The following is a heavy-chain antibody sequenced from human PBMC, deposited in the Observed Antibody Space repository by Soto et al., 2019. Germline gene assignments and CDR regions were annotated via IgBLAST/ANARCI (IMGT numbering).Heavy chain of an antibody. V-gene: IGHV1-46*01. D-gene: IGHD1-7*01. J-gene: IGHJ6*02. CDR2: INPSGGST. Sequence: GASVKVSCKASGYTFTSYYMHWVRQAPGQGLEWMGIINPSGGSTSYAQKFQGRVTMTRDTSTSTVYMELSSLRSEDTAVYYCARDQGMGITGTRSLEGYYGMDVWGQGTTVTVSS. CDR1: GYTFTSYY. CDR3: ARDQGMGITGTRSLEGYYGMDV.